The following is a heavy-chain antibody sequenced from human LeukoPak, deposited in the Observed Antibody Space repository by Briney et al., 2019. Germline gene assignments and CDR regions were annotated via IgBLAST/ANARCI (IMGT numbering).Heavy chain of an antibody. Sequence: SEALSLTCSVSGDDIYNHYWSWVRQPPGKEPEWIAYIYYTGTTSGRTDYNPSLQSRVSISIDTSKSQFSLRLDSVTAADTAFYYCTEIPRIWGQGVLVTVSS. J-gene: IGHJ4*02. CDR1: GDDIYNHY. V-gene: IGHV4-59*11. CDR2: IYYTGTTSGRT. D-gene: IGHD5-24*01. CDR3: TEIPRI.